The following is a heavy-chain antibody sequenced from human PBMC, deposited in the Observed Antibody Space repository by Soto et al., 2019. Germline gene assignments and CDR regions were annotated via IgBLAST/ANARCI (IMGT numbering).Heavy chain of an antibody. CDR1: GGTFSSYR. V-gene: IGHV1-69*13. J-gene: IGHJ4*02. CDR3: VRDSGAKLSSS. CDR2: IVPIYRTA. D-gene: IGHD6-13*01. Sequence: SVKVSCKASGGTFSSYRINWVRQAPGQGLEWVGGIVPIYRTADYAQKFQGRVTITADEPARTSYMELRSLKSQDTAVYYCVRDSGAKLSSSWGQGTLVTVSS.